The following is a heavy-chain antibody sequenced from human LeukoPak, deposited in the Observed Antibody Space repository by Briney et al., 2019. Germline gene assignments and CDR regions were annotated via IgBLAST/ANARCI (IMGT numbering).Heavy chain of an antibody. CDR1: GFTFSSYE. J-gene: IGHJ4*02. CDR2: ISSSGSTI. D-gene: IGHD5-18*01. CDR3: ARTGYTYGSYYFDY. Sequence: GGSLRLSCAASGFTFSSYEMNWVRQAPGKGLEWVSYISSSGSTIYYADSVKGRFTISRDNAKNSLYLQMNSLRAEDTAVYYCARTGYTYGSYYFDYWGQGTLVTVSS. V-gene: IGHV3-48*03.